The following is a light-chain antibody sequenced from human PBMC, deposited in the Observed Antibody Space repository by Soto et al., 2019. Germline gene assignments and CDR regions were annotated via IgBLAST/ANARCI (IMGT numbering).Light chain of an antibody. Sequence: QSVLTQPASVSGSPAQSITISCTGTSSDVGSYNLVSWYQQHPGKAPKLMIYEGSKRPSGVSNRFSGSKSGNTASLTISGLQAEDEADYYCCSYASSSTDVFGTGTKVTVL. CDR1: SSDVGSYNL. CDR3: CSYASSSTDV. CDR2: EGS. J-gene: IGLJ1*01. V-gene: IGLV2-23*01.